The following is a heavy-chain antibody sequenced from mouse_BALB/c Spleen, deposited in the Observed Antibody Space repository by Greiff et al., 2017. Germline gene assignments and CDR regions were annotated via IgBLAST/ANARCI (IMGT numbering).Heavy chain of an antibody. V-gene: IGHV14-3*02. CDR1: YFNIKETY. J-gene: IGHJ3*01. CDR3: ARGYYGSSSAWFAY. Sequence: VPLKESGAKLVKPGGSVKLSFPASYFNIKETYMHWVEPRPEQGLEWIGRIDPANGNTKYDPKFPGKATITADTSSNTAYLQLSSLTSEDTAVYYCARGYYGSSSAWFAYWGQGTLVTVSA. CDR2: IDPANGNT. D-gene: IGHD1-1*01.